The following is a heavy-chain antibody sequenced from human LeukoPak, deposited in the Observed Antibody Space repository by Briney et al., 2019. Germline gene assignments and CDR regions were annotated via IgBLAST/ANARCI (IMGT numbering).Heavy chain of an antibody. CDR2: ISGSGGST. D-gene: IGHD6-19*01. V-gene: IGHV3-23*01. Sequence: PGGSLRLSCAASGFTFSSYAMSWVRQAPGKGLEWVSAISGSGGSTYYADSVKGRFTISRDNSKNTLYLQMNSLRAEDTAVYYCAKGVIAVAGTFYYYYYYMDVWGKGTTVTVSS. CDR1: GFTFSSYA. CDR3: AKGVIAVAGTFYYYYYYMDV. J-gene: IGHJ6*03.